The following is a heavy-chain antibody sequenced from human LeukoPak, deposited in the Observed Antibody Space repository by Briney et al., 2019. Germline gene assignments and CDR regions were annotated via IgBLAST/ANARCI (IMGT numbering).Heavy chain of an antibody. V-gene: IGHV4-59*11. CDR3: AKHLTNAYYDMIWFDP. J-gene: IGHJ5*02. Sequence: SETLSLTCTVSGGSISNHYWSWIRQAPGKGLEWIGYVYYSGSTNYNPSVKSRVTISVDTSNNHFSLRLSSVTAADTAVYYCAKHLTNAYYDMIWFDPWGQGTLVTVTS. CDR1: GGSISNHY. D-gene: IGHD3-16*01. CDR2: VYYSGST.